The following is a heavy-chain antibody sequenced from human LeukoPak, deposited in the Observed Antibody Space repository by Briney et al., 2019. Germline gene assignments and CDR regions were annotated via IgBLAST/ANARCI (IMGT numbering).Heavy chain of an antibody. CDR1: GFTFSSYS. V-gene: IGHV3-23*01. Sequence: GGSLRLSCAASGFTFSSYSMSWVRQAPGKGLEWVSAISGSGGGTYFADSVKGRFTISRDNSKNTLYLQMNSLRAEDTAVYYCARDSSKIHWGQGTLVTVSS. CDR2: ISGSGGGT. J-gene: IGHJ1*01. CDR3: ARDSSKIH.